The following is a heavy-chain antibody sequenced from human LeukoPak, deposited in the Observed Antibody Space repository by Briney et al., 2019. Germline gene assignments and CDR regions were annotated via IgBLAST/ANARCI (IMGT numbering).Heavy chain of an antibody. CDR3: ARVGYQLLYFDY. CDR1: GGSINSGDYY. CDR2: IYYSGST. D-gene: IGHD2-2*01. Sequence: SETLSLTCTVSGGSINSGDYYWSWIRQPPEKGVEWIGYIYYSGSTYYNPSLKSRVTISVDTSKNQFSLKLSSVTAADTAVYYCARVGYQLLYFDYWGQGTLVTVSS. V-gene: IGHV4-30-4*01. J-gene: IGHJ4*02.